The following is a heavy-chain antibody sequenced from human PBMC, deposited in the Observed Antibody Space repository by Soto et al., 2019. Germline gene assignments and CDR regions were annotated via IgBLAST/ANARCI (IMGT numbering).Heavy chain of an antibody. V-gene: IGHV3-30-3*01. CDR1: GFTFNNYA. D-gene: IGHD5-18*01. J-gene: IGHJ2*01. Sequence: QVQLVESGGGVVQPGRSLRLSCAASGFTFNNYAMHWVRQAPGKGLEWVALISYDGSNKYYADSVTGRFPISRDNSKNTPYLQMNSLRAEDTAVYCCPLDPSWPTVMDLWSLDLWGRGTLVTVSS. CDR3: PLDPSWPTVMDLWSLDL. CDR2: ISYDGSNK.